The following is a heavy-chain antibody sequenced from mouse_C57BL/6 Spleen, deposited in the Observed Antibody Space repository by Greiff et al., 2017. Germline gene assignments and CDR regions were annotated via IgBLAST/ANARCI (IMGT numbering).Heavy chain of an antibody. D-gene: IGHD1-1*01. V-gene: IGHV1-53*01. J-gene: IGHJ2*01. CDR2: INPSNGGT. CDR1: GYTFTSYW. Sequence: VQLQQPGTELVKPGASVKLSCKASGYTFTSYWMHWVKQRPGQGLEWIGNINPSNGGTNYNEKFKSKATLTVDKSSSTAYMQLGSLTSEDSAVYYCAREGFRRYYFDYWGQGTTLTVSS. CDR3: AREGFRRYYFDY.